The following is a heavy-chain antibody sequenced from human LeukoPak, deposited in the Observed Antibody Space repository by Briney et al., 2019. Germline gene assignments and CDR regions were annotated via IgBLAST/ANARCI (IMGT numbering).Heavy chain of an antibody. V-gene: IGHV1-69*13. CDR2: IIPIFGTA. Sequence: SVKVSCKASGGTFSRYAISWVRQAPGQGLEWMGGIIPIFGTANYAQKFQGRVTITADESTSTAYMEVSSLGSEDTAVYYCARAYSGYDFFDYWGQGILVTVSS. CDR1: GGTFSRYA. D-gene: IGHD5-12*01. CDR3: ARAYSGYDFFDY. J-gene: IGHJ4*02.